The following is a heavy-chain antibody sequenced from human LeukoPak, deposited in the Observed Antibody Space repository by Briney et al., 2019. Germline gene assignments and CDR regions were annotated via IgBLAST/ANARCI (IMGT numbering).Heavy chain of an antibody. CDR1: GGTFSSYA. Sequence: EASVKVSCKASGGTFSSYAISWVRQAPGQGLEWMGGIIPIFGTANYAQKFQGRVTITADESTSTAYMELSSLRSDDTAVYYCARGPTYYYDSSGYYGMTVNSAIDYWGQGTLVTVSS. V-gene: IGHV1-69*13. D-gene: IGHD3-22*01. J-gene: IGHJ4*02. CDR3: ARGPTYYYDSSGYYGMTVNSAIDY. CDR2: IIPIFGTA.